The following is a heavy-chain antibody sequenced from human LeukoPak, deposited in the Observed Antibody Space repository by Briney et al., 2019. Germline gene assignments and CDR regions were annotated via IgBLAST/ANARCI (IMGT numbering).Heavy chain of an antibody. CDR2: INPGSGTT. CDR3: ARGISGGSTVTYFFDY. V-gene: IGHV1-46*01. D-gene: IGHD4-11*01. CDR1: GYTFTSYY. J-gene: IGHJ4*02. Sequence: GASVKVSCKASGYTFTSYYIHWMRQAPGQGLEWMGIINPGSGTTTYAQKFQGRVTMTRDTSTSTVYMELSSLRSEDTAVYYCARGISGGSTVTYFFDYWGQGTLVTVCS.